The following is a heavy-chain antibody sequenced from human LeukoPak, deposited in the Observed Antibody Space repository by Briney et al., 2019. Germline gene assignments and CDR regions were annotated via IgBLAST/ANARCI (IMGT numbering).Heavy chain of an antibody. V-gene: IGHV3-48*03. D-gene: IGHD4-17*01. CDR3: ARDVATVTFDY. CDR1: GFTFSSYE. J-gene: IGHJ4*02. CDR2: ISSTGSTI. Sequence: PGGSLRLSCAASGFTFSSYEMNWVRQAPGKGLEWVSYISSTGSTIFSADSVKGRFTISRDNAKNSLYLHMNSLRAEDTAVYYCARDVATVTFDYWGQGTLVTVSS.